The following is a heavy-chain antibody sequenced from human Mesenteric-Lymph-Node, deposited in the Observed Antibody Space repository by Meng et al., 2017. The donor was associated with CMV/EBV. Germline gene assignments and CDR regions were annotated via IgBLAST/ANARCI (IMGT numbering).Heavy chain of an antibody. D-gene: IGHD2-15*01. CDR3: AGFRGGKHFDY. CDR2: MYYSGST. Sequence: SETLSLTCTVSGGSISSYYWSWIRQPPGKGLEWIGYMYYSGSTKYNPSLKSRVMISVDTSKNQFSLKLSSVTAADTAVYYCAGFRGGKHFDYWGQGTLVTVSS. CDR1: GGSISSYY. J-gene: IGHJ4*02. V-gene: IGHV4-59*01.